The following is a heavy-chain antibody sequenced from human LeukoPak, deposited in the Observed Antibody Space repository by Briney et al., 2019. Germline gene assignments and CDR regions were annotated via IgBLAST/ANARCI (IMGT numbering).Heavy chain of an antibody. J-gene: IGHJ4*02. CDR3: ARLGFY. V-gene: IGHV4-59*01. CDR1: GESISGFY. CDR2: IYYSGSA. Sequence: PSETLSLTCTVSGESISGFYWTWLRQPPGKGLEWFGYIYYSGSANYNPSLKSRVTISVDTSKNQFSLKLSSVTAADTAVYYCARLGFYWGQGTLVTVSS. D-gene: IGHD7-27*01.